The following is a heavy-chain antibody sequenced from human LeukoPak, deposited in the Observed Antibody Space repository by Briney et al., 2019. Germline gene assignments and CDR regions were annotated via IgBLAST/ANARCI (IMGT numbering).Heavy chain of an antibody. Sequence: SETLSLTCAVYGGSFSGYYWSWIRQPPGKGLEWIGEINHSGSANCNPSLKSRVTISVDTSKNQFSLKLSSVTAADTAVYFCARRYSGSYHNVIDYWGQGTLVTASS. J-gene: IGHJ4*02. CDR1: GGSFSGYY. CDR2: INHSGSA. V-gene: IGHV4-34*01. D-gene: IGHD1-26*01. CDR3: ARRYSGSYHNVIDY.